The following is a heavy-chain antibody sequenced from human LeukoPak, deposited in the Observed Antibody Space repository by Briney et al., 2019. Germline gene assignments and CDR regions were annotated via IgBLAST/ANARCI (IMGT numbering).Heavy chain of an antibody. V-gene: IGHV4-59*01. CDR1: GGSISGYS. Sequence: SETLSLTCTVSGGSISGYSWSWIRQPPGKGLEWIGYIYYSGSTNYNPSLKSRVTISVDTSKNQFSLRLSSVTAADTAVYYCARHRYYYDSSGYYYQPWGQGTLVTVSS. J-gene: IGHJ5*02. CDR3: ARHRYYYDSSGYYYQP. D-gene: IGHD3-22*01. CDR2: IYYSGST.